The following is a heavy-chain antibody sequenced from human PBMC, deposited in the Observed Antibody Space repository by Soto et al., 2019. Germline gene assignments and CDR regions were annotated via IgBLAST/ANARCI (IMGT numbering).Heavy chain of an antibody. CDR2: IYYSGST. V-gene: IGHV4-59*01. CDR1: GGSISSYY. J-gene: IGHJ6*02. Sequence: SETLSLTCTVSGGSISSYYWIWIRQPPGKGLEWIGYIYYSGSTNYNPSLKSRVTISVDTSKNQFSLKLSSVTAADTAVYYCARGDSGSYYYYGMDVWGQGTTVT. D-gene: IGHD1-26*01. CDR3: ARGDSGSYYYYGMDV.